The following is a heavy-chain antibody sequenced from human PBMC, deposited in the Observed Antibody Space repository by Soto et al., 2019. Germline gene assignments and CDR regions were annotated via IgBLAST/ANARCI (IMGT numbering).Heavy chain of an antibody. CDR2: IYYSGST. V-gene: IGHV4-59*01. CDR1: GGSISSYY. J-gene: IGHJ4*02. CDR3: ARALYSGSWYYFDY. Sequence: PSETLSLTCTVSGGSISSYYWSWTRQPPGKGLEWIGYIYYSGSTNYNPSLKSRVTISVDTSKNQFSLKLSSVTAADTAVYYCARALYSGSWYYFDYWGQGTLVTVSS. D-gene: IGHD6-13*01.